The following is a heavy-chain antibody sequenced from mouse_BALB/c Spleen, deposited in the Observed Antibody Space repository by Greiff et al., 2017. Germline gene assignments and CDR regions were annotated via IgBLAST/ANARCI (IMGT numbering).Heavy chain of an antibody. CDR1: GYSITSDYA. V-gene: IGHV3-2*02. Sequence: EVQLQESGPGLVKPSQSLSLTCTVTGYSITSDYAWNWIRQFPGNKLEWMGYISYSGSTSYNPSLKSRISITRVTSKNQFFLQLNSVTTEDTATYYCARSPYDYGYFDYWGQGTTLTVSS. CDR3: ARSPYDYGYFDY. J-gene: IGHJ2*01. D-gene: IGHD2-4*01. CDR2: ISYSGST.